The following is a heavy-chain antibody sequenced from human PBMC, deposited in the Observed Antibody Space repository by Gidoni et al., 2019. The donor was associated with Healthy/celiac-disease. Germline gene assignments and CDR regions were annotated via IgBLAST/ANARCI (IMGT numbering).Heavy chain of an antibody. J-gene: IGHJ4*02. CDR2: ISSSSSTI. CDR3: ARDRGIGTAAAGVDY. Sequence: EVQLVESGGGLVQPGGSLRLSCAASGFTCSSYSMNWVRQAPGKGVEWVSYISSSSSTIYYADSVKGRFTISRDNAKNSLYLQMNSLRAEDTAVYYCARDRGIGTAAAGVDYWGQGTLVTVSS. V-gene: IGHV3-48*01. D-gene: IGHD6-13*01. CDR1: GFTCSSYS.